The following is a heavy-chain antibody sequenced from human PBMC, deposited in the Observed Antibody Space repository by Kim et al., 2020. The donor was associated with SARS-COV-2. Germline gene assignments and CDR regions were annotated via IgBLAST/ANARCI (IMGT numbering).Heavy chain of an antibody. Sequence: SETLSLTCAVYGGSFSGYYWSWIRQPPGKGLEWIGEINHSGSTNYNPSLKSRVTISVDTSKNQFSLKLSSVTAADTAVYYCARGPGYCSSTSCYAFDIWGQGTMVTVSS. D-gene: IGHD2-2*01. V-gene: IGHV4-34*01. CDR2: INHSGST. J-gene: IGHJ3*02. CDR3: ARGPGYCSSTSCYAFDI. CDR1: GGSFSGYY.